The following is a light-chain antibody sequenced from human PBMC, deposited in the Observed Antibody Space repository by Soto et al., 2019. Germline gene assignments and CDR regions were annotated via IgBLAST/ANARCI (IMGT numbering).Light chain of an antibody. CDR1: QRVSSSY. Sequence: EIVLTQSPATLPLSPGERATLSCGASQRVSSSYLAWYQQKPGLAPRHLIYDASSRATGIPDRFSGSGSGTDFTLTISRLEPEDFAVYYCQQYGSSPLTFGGGTKVEIK. CDR2: DAS. J-gene: IGKJ4*01. CDR3: QQYGSSPLT. V-gene: IGKV3D-20*01.